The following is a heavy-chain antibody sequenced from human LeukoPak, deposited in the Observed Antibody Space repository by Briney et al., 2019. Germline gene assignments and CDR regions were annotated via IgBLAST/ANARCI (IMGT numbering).Heavy chain of an antibody. J-gene: IGHJ4*02. CDR3: ATDYGKDPLYFDY. D-gene: IGHD3-16*01. CDR2: ISYDGSNQ. Sequence: GGSLRLSCAASGFTFSSYAMHWVRQAPGKGLVWVSVISYDGSNQYYADSVKGRFTISRDNPKNTLYLQMSSLRAEDTAVYYCATDYGKDPLYFDYWGQGTLVTVSS. CDR1: GFTFSSYA. V-gene: IGHV3-30*04.